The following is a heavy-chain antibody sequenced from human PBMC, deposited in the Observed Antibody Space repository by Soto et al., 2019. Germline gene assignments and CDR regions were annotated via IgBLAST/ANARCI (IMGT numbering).Heavy chain of an antibody. CDR2: IWFDGSNK. CDR3: ARAKMGLLRFLEYYGMDV. D-gene: IGHD3-3*01. CDR1: GFTFSTHG. Sequence: GGSLSLSCAASGFTFSTHGMHWVRQAPGKGLEWVALIWFDGSNKYYADSVKGRFTISRDNSKNTLYLQMNSLRAEDTAVYYCARAKMGLLRFLEYYGMDVWGQGTTVTVSS. V-gene: IGHV3-30*02. J-gene: IGHJ6*02.